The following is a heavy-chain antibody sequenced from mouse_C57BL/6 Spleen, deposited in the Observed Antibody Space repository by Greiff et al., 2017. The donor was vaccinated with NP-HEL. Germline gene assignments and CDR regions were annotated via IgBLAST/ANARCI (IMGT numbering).Heavy chain of an antibody. CDR3: ARDGADSSGFDY. D-gene: IGHD3-2*02. CDR1: GFTFSSYA. J-gene: IGHJ2*01. Sequence: EVKVVESGGGLVKPGGSLKLSCAASGFTFSSYAMSWVRQTPEKRLEWVATISDGGSYTYYPDNVKGRFTISRDNAKNNLYLQMSHLKSEDTAMYYCARDGADSSGFDYWGQGTTLTVSS. V-gene: IGHV5-4*01. CDR2: ISDGGSYT.